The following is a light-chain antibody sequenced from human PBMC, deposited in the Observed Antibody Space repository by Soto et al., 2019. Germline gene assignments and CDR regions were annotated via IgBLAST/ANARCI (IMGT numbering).Light chain of an antibody. J-gene: IGKJ1*01. CDR1: QGISNY. V-gene: IGKV1-27*01. Sequence: DIQMTQSPSSLSASVGDRVTITCRASQGISNYLAWYQQQPGKVPRLLIYAASTLQSGVPSRFSGSGSGTDFTLTISSLQPEAVATYYCQRYNSAPRTFGPGTKVEIK. CDR3: QRYNSAPRT. CDR2: AAS.